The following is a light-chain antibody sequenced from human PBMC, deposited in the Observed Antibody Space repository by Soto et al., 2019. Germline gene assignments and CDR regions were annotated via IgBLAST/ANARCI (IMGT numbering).Light chain of an antibody. CDR1: QGISTA. V-gene: IGKV1-27*01. J-gene: IGKJ1*01. CDR3: QKYYSALWA. CDR2: AAS. Sequence: IPMTRSPSPLSASVGARVTIPCRARQGISTALAWYPHKPGKVPSLLVYAASTLQLGVPSRLSGGGCGTEFTLTISSLQPEDVAPYYCQKYYSALWAFGQGTKVEIK.